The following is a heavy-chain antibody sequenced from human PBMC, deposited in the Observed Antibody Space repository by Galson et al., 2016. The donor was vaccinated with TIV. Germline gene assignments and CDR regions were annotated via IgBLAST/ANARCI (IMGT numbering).Heavy chain of an antibody. D-gene: IGHD6-25*01. CDR1: GFTFDDYA. V-gene: IGHV3-9*01. CDR3: CKGSGDAPYYFYMDV. J-gene: IGHJ6*03. CDR2: ISWNGGVV. Sequence: SLKLSCAASGFTFDDYALHWVRQAPGKGLEWVSGISWNGGVVGYADSVQGRFTISRDNAKNSLYLQMNSLRTDDTAVYFCCKGSGDAPYYFYMDVWGEGTTVIVSS.